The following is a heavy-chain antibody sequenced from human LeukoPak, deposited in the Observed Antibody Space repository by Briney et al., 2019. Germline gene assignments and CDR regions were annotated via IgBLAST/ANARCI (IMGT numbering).Heavy chain of an antibody. CDR1: GGSISSYY. V-gene: IGHV4-4*07. CDR3: ARERRYFSSTRRGFDY. J-gene: IGHJ4*02. D-gene: IGHD2-2*01. CDR2: IYTSGST. Sequence: SETLSLTCTVSGGSISSYYWSWIRQPAGKGLEWIGRIYTSGSTNYNPSLKSRVTMSVDASKNQFSLKLSSVTAADTAVYYCARERRYFSSTRRGFDYWGQGTLGTVSS.